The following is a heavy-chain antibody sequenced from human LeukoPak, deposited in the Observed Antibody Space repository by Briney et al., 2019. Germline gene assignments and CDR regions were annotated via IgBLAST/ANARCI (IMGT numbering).Heavy chain of an antibody. Sequence: GGSLRLSCAASGFTFSDYYMSWIRQAPAKGLEGVSYIINSGSTIYYADSVKRLFTISRDNAKNSLYMQINRLRAEDTAVYYCARDRGSSGFLGIDAFDIWGQGTMVTVSS. D-gene: IGHD6-6*01. J-gene: IGHJ3*02. CDR2: IINSGSTI. CDR1: GFTFSDYY. V-gene: IGHV3-11*01. CDR3: ARDRGSSGFLGIDAFDI.